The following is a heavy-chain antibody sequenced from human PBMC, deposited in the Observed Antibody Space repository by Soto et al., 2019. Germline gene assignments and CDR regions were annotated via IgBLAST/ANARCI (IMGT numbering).Heavy chain of an antibody. V-gene: IGHV3-7*01. D-gene: IGHD3-3*01. CDR1: GFTFRGCG. CDR2: IKQDGSEK. J-gene: IGHJ6*03. Sequence: ASMRLTCAASGFTFRGCGLSWVGQALGKGLEWVANIKQDGSEKYYVDSVKGRFTISRDNAKNSLYLQMNSLRAEDTAVYYCARSPSTRDTIFGVVINSYYYYMDVWGKGT. CDR3: ARSPSTRDTIFGVVINSYYYYMDV.